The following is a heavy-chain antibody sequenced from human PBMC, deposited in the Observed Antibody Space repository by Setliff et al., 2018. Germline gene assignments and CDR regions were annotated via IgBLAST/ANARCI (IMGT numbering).Heavy chain of an antibody. CDR3: LRLVRYCTKIACQATSGDEV. V-gene: IGHV1-3*01. D-gene: IGHD2-8*01. CDR1: GYSFSSNA. Sequence: ASVKVSCKASGYSFSSNAFHWVRQAPGQTLEWMGWIHAGSSNTLYSQRFQDRITISRDTSATTVHMELSSLRSDDTAVYYCLRLVRYCTKIACQATSGDEVWGLGTLVTVSS. J-gene: IGHJ4*02. CDR2: IHAGSSNT.